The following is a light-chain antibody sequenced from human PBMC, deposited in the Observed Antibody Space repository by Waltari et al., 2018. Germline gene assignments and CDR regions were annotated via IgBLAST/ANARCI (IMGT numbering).Light chain of an antibody. J-gene: IGKJ5*01. CDR3: QQSYRTPIT. CDR1: HSISLY. Sequence: DIQMTQSPSSLSASVGDRVTITCRASHSISLYLHWYQQKPWTAPKLLIYAASSLQSGVPSRFSGSESGTDFILTISSLQPEDFATYYCQQSYRTPITFGQGTRLESK. CDR2: AAS. V-gene: IGKV1-39*01.